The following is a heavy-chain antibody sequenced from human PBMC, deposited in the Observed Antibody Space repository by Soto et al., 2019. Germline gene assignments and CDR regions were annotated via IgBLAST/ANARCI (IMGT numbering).Heavy chain of an antibody. D-gene: IGHD3-22*01. Sequence: SETLSLTCAVSGGSISSYYWRWVRQPPGKGLEWIGYIYFRGTTNYNPSLKSRVTMSADTSKNQFSLKLNSVTAADTAVYYWSRMNYYDTSGVHLDYWGQGMMVIVS. CDR1: GGSISSYY. CDR2: IYFRGTT. J-gene: IGHJ4*02. CDR3: SRMNYYDTSGVHLDY. V-gene: IGHV4-59*01.